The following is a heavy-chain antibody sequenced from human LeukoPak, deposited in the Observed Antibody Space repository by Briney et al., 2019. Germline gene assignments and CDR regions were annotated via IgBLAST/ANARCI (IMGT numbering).Heavy chain of an antibody. J-gene: IGHJ4*02. V-gene: IGHV4-38-2*02. D-gene: IGHD6-6*01. CDR3: ARGHSSSPEFDY. Sequence: SETLSLTCTVSGYSISSGYYWGWIRQPPGKGLEWIGSIYHSGSTYYNPSLKSRVTISVDTSKNQFSLKLSSVTAADTAVYYCARGHSSSPEFDYWGQGTLVTVSS. CDR1: GYSISSGYY. CDR2: IYHSGST.